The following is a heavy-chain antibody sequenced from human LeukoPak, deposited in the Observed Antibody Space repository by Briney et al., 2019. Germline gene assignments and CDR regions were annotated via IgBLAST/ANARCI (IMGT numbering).Heavy chain of an antibody. CDR3: ARHFANSSSSCFDY. J-gene: IGHJ4*02. D-gene: IGHD6-6*01. CDR1: GGSVSNYY. V-gene: IGHV4-59*08. Sequence: SETLPLNCSVPGGSVSNYYCSWILQPAGKRLEAIGYVYYTGSTNYNPSLKSRVTMFEDKSKNQFYLRLYSVTVADTAVYYCARHFANSSSSCFDYWGQGRLVTVSS. CDR2: VYYTGST.